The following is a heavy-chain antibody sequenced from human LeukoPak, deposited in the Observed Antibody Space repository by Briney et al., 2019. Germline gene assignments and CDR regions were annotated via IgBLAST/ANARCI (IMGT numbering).Heavy chain of an antibody. J-gene: IGHJ4*02. CDR3: ASGTLGAAAGSPLDY. V-gene: IGHV4-59*08. D-gene: IGHD6-13*01. CDR1: GGSISSYY. Sequence: SETLSLTCTVSGGSISSYYWSWIRQPPGKGLERIGYTYYSGSTYYNPSLKNRVSISVDTSKNQFSLNLSSVTAADTAVYYCASGTLGAAAGSPLDYWGQGTLVTVSS. CDR2: TYYSGST.